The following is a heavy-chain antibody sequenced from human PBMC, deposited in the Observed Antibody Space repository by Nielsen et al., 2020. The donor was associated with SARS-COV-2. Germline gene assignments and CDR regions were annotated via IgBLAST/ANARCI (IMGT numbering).Heavy chain of an antibody. J-gene: IGHJ3*02. D-gene: IGHD2-15*01. V-gene: IGHV4-39*01. Sequence: PGKGLEWIGNVSYSGSTYNNPSLKSRVTISADTSKNQFSLKVSSVTAADTAVYYCARGSPVGGFDIWGQGTMVTVSS. CDR3: ARGSPVGGFDI. CDR2: VSYSGST.